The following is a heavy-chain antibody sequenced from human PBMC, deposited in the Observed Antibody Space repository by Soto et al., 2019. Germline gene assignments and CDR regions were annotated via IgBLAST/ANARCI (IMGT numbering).Heavy chain of an antibody. D-gene: IGHD2-2*01. CDR1: GFSFTYAW. Sequence: EVQLVESGGGLVKPGGSLRLSCAASGFSFTYAWMAWVRQAPGKGLEWVGRIKSKAGGETRDYAAPVKGRFTISRDDSKNTVFLQMDSLKTEDTAVYYCAKVYTVDQTTFANWGQGTLVTVSS. V-gene: IGHV3-15*01. CDR3: AKVYTVDQTTFAN. J-gene: IGHJ4*02. CDR2: IKSKAGGETR.